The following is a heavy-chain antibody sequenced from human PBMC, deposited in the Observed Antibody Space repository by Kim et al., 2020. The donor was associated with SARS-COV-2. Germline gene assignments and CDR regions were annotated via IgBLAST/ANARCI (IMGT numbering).Heavy chain of an antibody. Sequence: GGSLRLSCAASGFTFDDYAMHWVRQAPGKGLEWVSGISWNSGSIGYADSVKGRFTISRDNAKNSLYLQMNSLRAEDTALYYCAKERRFLEIIRDYYYYM. D-gene: IGHD3-3*01. V-gene: IGHV3-9*01. CDR3: AKERRFLEIIRDYYYYM. J-gene: IGHJ6*03. CDR1: GFTFDDYA. CDR2: ISWNSGSI.